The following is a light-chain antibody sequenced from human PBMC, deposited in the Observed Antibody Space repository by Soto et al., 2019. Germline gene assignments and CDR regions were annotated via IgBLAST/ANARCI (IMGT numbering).Light chain of an antibody. CDR2: SNN. CDR1: SSNIGSNT. CDR3: ATWDDSLTGLV. V-gene: IGLV1-44*01. J-gene: IGLJ3*02. Sequence: QDVLTQPPSTCGTPGQRVTISCSGGSSNIGSNTVNWYQLLPGTAPKLLIYSNNQRPSGVPDRFSGSRSGTSASLAISGLQSEDESEFYCATWDDSLTGLVFGGGTKLTV.